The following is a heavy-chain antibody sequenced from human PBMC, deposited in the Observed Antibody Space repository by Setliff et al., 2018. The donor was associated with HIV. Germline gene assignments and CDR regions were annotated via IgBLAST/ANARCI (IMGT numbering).Heavy chain of an antibody. CDR2: VYYSGST. V-gene: IGHV4-59*11. J-gene: IGHJ3*01. D-gene: IGHD3-3*01. Sequence: WETLSLTCTVSGGSLSNHYWSWLRQSPKNGLEWIGYVYYSGSTNYKPSFKSRVSISVDTSRNQFSLNLTSLTTADTAMYYCARSYYDFWNGLPRSFDVWGQGTMVTVSS. CDR1: GGSLSNHY. CDR3: ARSYYDFWNGLPRSFDV.